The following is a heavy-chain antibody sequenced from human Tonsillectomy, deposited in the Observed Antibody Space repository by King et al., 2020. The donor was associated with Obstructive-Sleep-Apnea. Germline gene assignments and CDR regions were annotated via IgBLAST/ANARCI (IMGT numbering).Heavy chain of an antibody. CDR2: MNPNTGNT. J-gene: IGHJ6*02. D-gene: IGHD1-7*01. Sequence: VQLVESGAEVKKPGASVKVSCKASGYTFTNYDINWVRRATGQGLEWMGWMNPNTGNTGYAQKFQGRVTLTRNTSISTAYMELSSLTSEDTAGYYCARSGLRPGTNSYYYGLDVWGPGTTVTVSS. V-gene: IGHV1-8*01. CDR3: ARSGLRPGTNSYYYGLDV. CDR1: GYTFTNYD.